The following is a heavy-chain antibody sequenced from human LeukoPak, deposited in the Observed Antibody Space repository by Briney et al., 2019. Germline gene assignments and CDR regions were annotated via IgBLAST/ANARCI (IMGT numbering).Heavy chain of an antibody. CDR3: ARGGVVIIGSPFDY. D-gene: IGHD3-3*01. J-gene: IGHJ4*02. CDR2: ISYDGSNK. V-gene: IGHV3-30-3*01. CDR1: GFTFSSYA. Sequence: GGSLRLSCAASGFTFSSYAMHWVRQAPGKGLEWVAVISYDGSNKYYADSVKGRFTISRDNSKNTLYLQMNSLRAEDTAVYYCARGGVVIIGSPFDYWGQGTLVTVSS.